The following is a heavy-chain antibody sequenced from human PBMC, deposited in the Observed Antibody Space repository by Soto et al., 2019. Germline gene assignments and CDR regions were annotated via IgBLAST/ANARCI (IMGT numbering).Heavy chain of an antibody. CDR2: INHSGST. V-gene: IGHV4-34*01. CDR3: ARDKITGFFDY. D-gene: IGHD2-8*02. CDR1: GGSFSGYY. Sequence: QVQLQQWGAGLLKPSETLSLTCAVYGGSFSGYYWTWIRQPPGTGLEWIGEINHSGSTNYNPSLKSRVTVAVDTSKTQFSLKLTSVTAADTAVYYCARDKITGFFDYWGQGTLVTVSS. J-gene: IGHJ4*02.